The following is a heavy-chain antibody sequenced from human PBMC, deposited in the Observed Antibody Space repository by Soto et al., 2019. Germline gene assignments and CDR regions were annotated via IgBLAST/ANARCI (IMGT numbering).Heavy chain of an antibody. CDR3: ARVVWSGYGVDY. J-gene: IGHJ4*02. D-gene: IGHD3-3*01. CDR2: INPSGGST. V-gene: IGHV1-46*03. CDR1: GYTFTSYY. Sequence: QVQLVQSGAEVKKPGASVKVSCKASGYTFTSYYMHWVRQAPGQGLEWMGIINPSGGSTSYAQKFQGKVTMTRDTSTSTVYMELSSLRSEDTAVYYCARVVWSGYGVDYWGQGTLVTVSS.